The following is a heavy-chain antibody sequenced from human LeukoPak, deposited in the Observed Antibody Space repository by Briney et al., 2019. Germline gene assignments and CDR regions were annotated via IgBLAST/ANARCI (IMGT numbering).Heavy chain of an antibody. V-gene: IGHV3-74*01. D-gene: IGHD3-22*01. J-gene: IGHJ4*02. CDR3: VSGSGYYLDY. Sequence: GGSLRLSCAASGFTFSSYWVHWVRQAPGKGLVWVSRINSDGRSTSYADSVKGRFTISRDNAKNTLYLQMNSLRAEDTAVYYCVSGSGYYLDYWGQGTLVTVSS. CDR1: GFTFSSYW. CDR2: INSDGRST.